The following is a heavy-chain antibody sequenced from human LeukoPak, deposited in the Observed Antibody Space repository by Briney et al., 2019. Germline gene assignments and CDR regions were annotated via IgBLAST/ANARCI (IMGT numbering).Heavy chain of an antibody. CDR2: IRYDGSNK. D-gene: IGHD2-15*01. Sequence: GGSLRLSCAASGFTFSSYGMHWVCQAPGKGLEWVAFIRYDGSNKYCADSVKGRFTISRDNSKNTLYLQMNSLRAEDTAVYYCASPKPFYCSGGSCYLPLDYWGQGTLVTVSS. CDR1: GFTFSSYG. CDR3: ASPKPFYCSGGSCYLPLDY. J-gene: IGHJ4*02. V-gene: IGHV3-30*02.